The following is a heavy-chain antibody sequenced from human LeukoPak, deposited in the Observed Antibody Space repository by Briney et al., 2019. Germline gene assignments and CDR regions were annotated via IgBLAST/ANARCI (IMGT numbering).Heavy chain of an antibody. CDR1: GFTFSSCW. V-gene: IGHV3-7*01. CDR3: ARGGRKQQLARDRNDY. CDR2: IKQDGSEK. D-gene: IGHD6-13*01. J-gene: IGHJ4*02. Sequence: GGSLRLSCAASGFTFSSCWMSWVRQAPGKGLEWVANIKQDGSEKYYVDSVKGRFTISRDNAKNSLYLQMNSLRAEDTAVYYCARGGRKQQLARDRNDYWGQGTLVTVSS.